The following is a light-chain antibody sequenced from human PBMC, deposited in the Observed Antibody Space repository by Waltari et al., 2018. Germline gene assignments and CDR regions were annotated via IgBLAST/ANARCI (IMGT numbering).Light chain of an antibody. CDR1: PSISHW. CDR2: QTS. Sequence: IQMTQSPSTLSASVGDTVTITCRASPSISHWLAWYQQKPGKAPKLLIYQTSILERGGPSRFSGVGSETEFTLTISSLQPDDFATYHCQQYHTFYSFGQGTKLEIK. J-gene: IGKJ2*03. V-gene: IGKV1-5*03. CDR3: QQYHTFYS.